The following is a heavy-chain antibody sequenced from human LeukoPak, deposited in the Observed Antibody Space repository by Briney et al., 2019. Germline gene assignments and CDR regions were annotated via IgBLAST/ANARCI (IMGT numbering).Heavy chain of an antibody. CDR3: ARGPTWDY. Sequence: GASVKVSCKASGYTFTSYDINWVRQATGQGLEWMGWMNPYSGNTGYAQKFQGRVTITRYTSISPAYMELCSLRSEDTAVYYCARGPTWDYWGQGTLVTVSS. V-gene: IGHV1-8*03. CDR2: MNPYSGNT. CDR1: GYTFTSYD. J-gene: IGHJ4*02.